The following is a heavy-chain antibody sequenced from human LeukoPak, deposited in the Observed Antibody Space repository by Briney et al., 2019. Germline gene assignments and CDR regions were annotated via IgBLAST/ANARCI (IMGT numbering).Heavy chain of an antibody. J-gene: IGHJ5*02. CDR1: GGIFTSYA. V-gene: IGHV1-69*15. D-gene: IGHD1-26*01. CDR2: IIPIFGTT. CDR3: ARKLRLGGNWFDP. Sequence: GSSVKVSCKTSGGIFTSYAITWVRQAPGQGLEWMGKIIPIFGTTNYAQKFQGRVTFTADESTSTAYMELSSLRSEDTALYYCARKLRLGGNWFDPWGQGTLVTVS.